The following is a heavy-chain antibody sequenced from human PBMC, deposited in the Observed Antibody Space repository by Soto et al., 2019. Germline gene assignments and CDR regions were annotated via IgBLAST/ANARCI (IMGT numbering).Heavy chain of an antibody. D-gene: IGHD6-19*01. J-gene: IGHJ6*02. V-gene: IGHV1-69*12. CDR3: ATQSSGAGYYCSGMDV. CDR2: IIPIFGTA. Sequence: QVQLVQSGAEVKKPGSSVKVSCKASGGTFSSYAISWVRQAPGQGLEWMGGIIPIFGTANYAQKFQGRVTIHADETTSTAYRVLSSLRWEDTAVYYCATQSSGAGYYCSGMDVWGQGTTVTVSS. CDR1: GGTFSSYA.